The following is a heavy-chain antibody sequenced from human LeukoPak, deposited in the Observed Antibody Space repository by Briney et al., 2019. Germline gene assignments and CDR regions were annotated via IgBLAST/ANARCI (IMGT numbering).Heavy chain of an antibody. D-gene: IGHD5-24*01. CDR1: GFTFSDYY. CDR3: ARDGRDGYNGY. J-gene: IGHJ4*02. Sequence: PGGPLRLSCAASGFTFSDYYMSWIRQAPGKGLEWVSYISSSSSYTNYADSVKGRFTISRDNAKNSLYLQMNSLRAEDTAVYYCARDGRDGYNGYWGQGTLVTVSS. CDR2: ISSSSSYT. V-gene: IGHV3-11*06.